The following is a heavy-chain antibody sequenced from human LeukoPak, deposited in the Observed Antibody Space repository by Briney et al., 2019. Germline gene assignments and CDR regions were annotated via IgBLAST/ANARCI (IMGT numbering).Heavy chain of an antibody. J-gene: IGHJ6*02. CDR2: MNPNRNNT. Sequence: ASVKVSCKASGYTFTSYDINWVRQTTGQGLEWMGWMNPNRNNTGYAQKFQGRVTMTRNTSISTAYMELSRLTPEDTAVYYCARGDRGYYYFYGMDVWGQGTTVTVSS. CDR3: ARGDRGYYYFYGMDV. V-gene: IGHV1-8*01. CDR1: GYTFTSYD.